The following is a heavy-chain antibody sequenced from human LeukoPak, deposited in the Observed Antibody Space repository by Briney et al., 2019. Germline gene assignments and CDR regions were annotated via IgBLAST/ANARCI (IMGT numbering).Heavy chain of an antibody. J-gene: IGHJ4*02. CDR1: GYTFTSYG. D-gene: IGHD2-8*01. Sequence: GASVKVSCKASGYTFTSYGISWVRQAPGQGLEWMGWISAYNGNTNYAQKFQGRVTMTTNTSTSTAYMELRSLRSDDTAVYYCARGRDAGRKVGLSGIPLTDFDYWGQGTLVTVSS. CDR3: ARGRDAGRKVGLSGIPLTDFDY. V-gene: IGHV1-18*01. CDR2: ISAYNGNT.